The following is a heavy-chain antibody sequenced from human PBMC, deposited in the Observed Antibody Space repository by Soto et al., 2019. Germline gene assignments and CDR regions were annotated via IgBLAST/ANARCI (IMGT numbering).Heavy chain of an antibody. V-gene: IGHV3-7*03. CDR2: IKQDGSEK. D-gene: IGHD6-19*01. J-gene: IGHJ4*02. CDR1: GFTFSSYW. Sequence: HPGGSLRLSCAASGFTFSSYWMSWVRQAPGKGLEWVANIKQDGSEKYYVDSVKGRFTISRDNAKNSLYLQMNSLRAEDTAVYYCARGGRRSSGWYSFDYWGQGTLVTVSS. CDR3: ARGGRRSSGWYSFDY.